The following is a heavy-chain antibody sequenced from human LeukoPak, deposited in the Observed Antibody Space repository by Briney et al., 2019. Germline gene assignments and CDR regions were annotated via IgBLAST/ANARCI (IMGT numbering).Heavy chain of an antibody. J-gene: IGHJ3*02. CDR3: VRVSSSRGKLDAFDI. CDR2: TNTYNGNT. CDR1: GYTLTSYG. D-gene: IGHD6-6*01. Sequence: GASVKVSCKASGYTLTSYGISWVRQAPGQELVCLGRTNTYNGNTNYAQNFQGRVTMTIDTSTNTAYMELRSLRSDDTAVYYCVRVSSSRGKLDAFDIWGQGTMVTVSS. V-gene: IGHV1-18*01.